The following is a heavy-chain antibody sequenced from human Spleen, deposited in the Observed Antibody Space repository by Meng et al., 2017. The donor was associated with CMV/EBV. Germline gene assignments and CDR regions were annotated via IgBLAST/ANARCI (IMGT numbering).Heavy chain of an antibody. CDR3: ARDQKQYYYGSGSYYNWVSIDP. J-gene: IGHJ5*02. CDR1: DCY. Sequence: DCYWSWIRQHPGKGLKWIGYIYYSGSTYYNPSLKSRVTISVDTSKNQFSLKLSSVTAADTAVYYCARDQKQYYYGSGSYYNWVSIDPWGQGTLVTVSS. CDR2: IYYSGST. V-gene: IGHV4-30-4*06. D-gene: IGHD3-10*01.